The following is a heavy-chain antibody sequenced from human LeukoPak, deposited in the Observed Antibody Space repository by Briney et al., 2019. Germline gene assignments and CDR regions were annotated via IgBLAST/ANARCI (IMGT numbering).Heavy chain of an antibody. D-gene: IGHD2-15*01. CDR3: ARALGYCSGGSCTRGYNWFDP. V-gene: IGHV4-39*01. CDR1: GGSISSGGYY. CDR2: IYFGGST. J-gene: IGHJ5*02. Sequence: SQTLSLTCTVSGGSISSGGYYWGWIRQPPGKGLEWIGSIYFGGSTYYNPSLKSRVTISVDTSMNQFSLKLGFVTTADTAVYYCARALGYCSGGSCTRGYNWFDPWGQGTLVTVSS.